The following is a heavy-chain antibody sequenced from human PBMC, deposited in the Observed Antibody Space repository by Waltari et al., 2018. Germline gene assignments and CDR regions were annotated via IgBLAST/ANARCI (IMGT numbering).Heavy chain of an antibody. J-gene: IGHJ3*02. Sequence: EVRLVQSGAEVNKPGESQKISGKGSGDQYRTYWTDWVRQSAGKGLEWMGIIYVGDSETRYSPSFRGQVTMSADKSITTAYLQWSSLKASDTAMYYCARREHDYDYVGGSYRRVIDTFDIWGQGTRVTVSS. CDR2: IYVGDSET. D-gene: IGHD3-16*02. CDR3: ARREHDYDYVGGSYRRVIDTFDI. CDR1: GDQYRTYW. V-gene: IGHV5-51*03.